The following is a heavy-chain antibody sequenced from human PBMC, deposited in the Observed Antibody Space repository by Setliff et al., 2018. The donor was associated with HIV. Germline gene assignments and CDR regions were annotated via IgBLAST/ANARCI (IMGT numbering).Heavy chain of an antibody. CDR2: INTSGST. CDR3: ARDPHTGWYYLDF. Sequence: SETLSLTCTVSGGSVSNYYWTLIRQSAGKGLEWIGHINTSGSTKYPPSLKSRLAMSVDSSVNPFSLTLTSVTAADTAVYYCARDPHTGWYYLDFWG. CDR1: GGSVSNYY. D-gene: IGHD6-19*01. V-gene: IGHV4-4*07. J-gene: IGHJ6*01.